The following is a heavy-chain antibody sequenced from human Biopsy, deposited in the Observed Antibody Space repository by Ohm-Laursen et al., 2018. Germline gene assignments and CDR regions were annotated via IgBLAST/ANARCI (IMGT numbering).Heavy chain of an antibody. D-gene: IGHD3-9*01. CDR1: GGTFSHFG. V-gene: IGHV1-69*06. J-gene: IGHJ1*01. CDR3: AAKLTGYFHH. CDR2: NIPIIGTG. Sequence: SVKVSRKASGGTFSHFGVNWVRQAPGQGLEWMGGNIPIIGTGNYEQKFQDRVTVAADTSTSTATMELRSLRSDDTAVYYCAAKLTGYFHHWGQGTLVIVSS.